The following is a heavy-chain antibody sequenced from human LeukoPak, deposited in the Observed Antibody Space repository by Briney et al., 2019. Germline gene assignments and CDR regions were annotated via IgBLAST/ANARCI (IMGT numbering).Heavy chain of an antibody. J-gene: IGHJ5*02. CDR2: IYYSGST. Sequence: SETLSLTCTVSGGSVSSYYWSWIRQPPGKGLEWIGYIYYSGSTNYNPSLKSRVTISVDTSKNQFSLKLSSVTAADTAVYYCARGRGIAVAGSFWFDPWGQGTLVTVSS. CDR3: ARGRGIAVAGSFWFDP. D-gene: IGHD6-19*01. V-gene: IGHV4-59*02. CDR1: GGSVSSYY.